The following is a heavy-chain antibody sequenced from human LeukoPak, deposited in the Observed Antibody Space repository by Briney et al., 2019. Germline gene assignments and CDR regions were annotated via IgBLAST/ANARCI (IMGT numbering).Heavy chain of an antibody. D-gene: IGHD3-3*01. V-gene: IGHV1-69*02. J-gene: IGHJ5*02. CDR2: IIPILGIA. Sequence: SVKVSCKASGGTFSSYTISWVRQAPGQGLEWMGRIIPILGIADYAQKFQGRVTITADKSTSTAYMELSSLRSEDTAVYYCASGRRITIFGVVNTNNWFDPWGQGTLVTVSS. CDR3: ASGRRITIFGVVNTNNWFDP. CDR1: GGTFSSYT.